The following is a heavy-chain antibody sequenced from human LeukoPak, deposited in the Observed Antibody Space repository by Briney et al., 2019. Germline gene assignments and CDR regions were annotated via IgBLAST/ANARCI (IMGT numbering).Heavy chain of an antibody. CDR1: GYTFTGYY. Sequence: PGASVKVSCKASGYTFTGYYIHWVRQAPGQGLEWMGLIKPNSGDTKYAQKFQGRVTMTRDTSITTAYMELSSLRSDDTALYYCVRRPPHKWFDPLGQGTLVTVSS. V-gene: IGHV1-2*02. J-gene: IGHJ5*02. CDR3: VRRPPHKWFDP. CDR2: IKPNSGDT.